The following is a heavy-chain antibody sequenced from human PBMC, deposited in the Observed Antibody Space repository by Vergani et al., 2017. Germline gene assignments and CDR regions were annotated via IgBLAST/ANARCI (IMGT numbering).Heavy chain of an antibody. Sequence: EVQLVESGGGLVKPGGSLRLSCAASGFTFSNAWMSWVRQAPGKGLEWVGRIKGKTDGGTRDFAEPVKGRFSISRDASKTTVYLQMNSLRTEDTAVYFCTAGTGRSDFDYWGQGTMVTVSS. J-gene: IGHJ4*02. CDR3: TAGTGRSDFDY. CDR2: IKGKTDGGTR. D-gene: IGHD2-15*01. CDR1: GFTFSNAW. V-gene: IGHV3-15*01.